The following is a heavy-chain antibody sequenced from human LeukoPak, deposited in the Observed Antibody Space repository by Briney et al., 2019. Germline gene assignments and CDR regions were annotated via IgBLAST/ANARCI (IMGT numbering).Heavy chain of an antibody. Sequence: SETLSLTCAVYGGSFSGYYWNWVRQPPGKGLEWIGETDHGGSAKYNPSLKSRATISVDTSKNQFSLSLNSMTAADTAVYYCARHGYRYGSGSFPRGYFDYWGQGTLVTVSS. CDR1: GGSFSGYY. J-gene: IGHJ4*02. CDR3: ARHGYRYGSGSFPRGYFDY. V-gene: IGHV4-34*01. CDR2: TDHGGSA. D-gene: IGHD3-10*01.